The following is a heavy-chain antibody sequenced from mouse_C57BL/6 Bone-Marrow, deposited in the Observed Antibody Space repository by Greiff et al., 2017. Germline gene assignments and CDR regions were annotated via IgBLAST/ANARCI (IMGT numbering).Heavy chain of an antibody. V-gene: IGHV1-47*01. CDR3: ARGGNYGGYYFDY. CDR1: GYTFTTYP. J-gene: IGHJ2*01. Sequence: VMLVESGAELVKPGASVKMSCKASGYTFTTYPTEWMKQNHGQSLEWIGNFHPSNDDTKYNEKFKGKATLTVEKSSSTVYLELSRLTSDDSAVYYCARGGNYGGYYFDYWGQGTTLTVSS. D-gene: IGHD2-1*01. CDR2: FHPSNDDT.